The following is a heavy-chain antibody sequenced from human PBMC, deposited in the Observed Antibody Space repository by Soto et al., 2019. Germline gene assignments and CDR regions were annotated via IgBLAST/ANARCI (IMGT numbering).Heavy chain of an antibody. J-gene: IGHJ4*02. V-gene: IGHV3-30-3*01. CDR1: DFSFSSYA. CDR3: ARTFDTITYYFYY. CDR2: ISFDGNII. D-gene: IGHD3-9*01. Sequence: PGGSLRLSCAASDFSFSSYAMHWIRQAPGKGLEWLAVISFDGNIIQYADSVKGRFIISRDNSKNTLYLQMNSLRGDDTAVYYCARTFDTITYYFYYWGQGTLVTVSS.